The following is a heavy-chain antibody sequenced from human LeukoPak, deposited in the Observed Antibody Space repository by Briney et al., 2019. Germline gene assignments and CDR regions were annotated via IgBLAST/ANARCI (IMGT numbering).Heavy chain of an antibody. CDR1: GGSISSYY. CDR2: IYYSGST. Sequence: SETLSLTCTVSGGSISSYYWSWIRQPPGKGLEWIGYIYYSGSTNYNPSLKSRVTISVDTSKNQFSLKLSSVTAADTAVYYCARSWGSGSYYPYYFDYWGQGTPVTVSS. V-gene: IGHV4-59*08. J-gene: IGHJ4*02. D-gene: IGHD3-10*01. CDR3: ARSWGSGSYYPYYFDY.